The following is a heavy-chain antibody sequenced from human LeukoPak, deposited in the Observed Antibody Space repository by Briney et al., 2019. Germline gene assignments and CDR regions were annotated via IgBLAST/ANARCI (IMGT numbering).Heavy chain of an antibody. CDR3: STAKFDN. CDR1: GFTVSNNY. Sequence: PGGSLRLSCAASGFTVSNNYMSWVRQAPGKGLEWVSYINIDSITVNYADSVKGRFTISRDNAKNSLYLQMNSLRAEDTAVYYCSTAKFDNWGQGTLVTVSS. V-gene: IGHV3-48*01. J-gene: IGHJ4*02. CDR2: INIDSITV.